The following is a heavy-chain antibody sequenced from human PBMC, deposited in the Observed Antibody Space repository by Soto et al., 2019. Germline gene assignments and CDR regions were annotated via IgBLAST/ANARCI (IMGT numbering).Heavy chain of an antibody. CDR2: IDASDSYT. CDR1: GYSFTNYW. J-gene: IGHJ5*02. D-gene: IGHD3-10*01. V-gene: IGHV5-10-1*01. Sequence: GESLTISCKGSGYSFTNYWISWVRQMPGKGLEWMGRIDASDSYTNYNPSFQGHVTISADKSITTAYLKWSSLKASDTAMYDCARESRSGNWYDPWGHRSLFTVSS. CDR3: ARESRSGNWYDP.